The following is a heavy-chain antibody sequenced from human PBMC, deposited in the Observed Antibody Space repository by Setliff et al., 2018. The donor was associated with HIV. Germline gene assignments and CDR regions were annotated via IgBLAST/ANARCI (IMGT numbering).Heavy chain of an antibody. CDR3: ARPSRGVTGTTYYYYMDV. Sequence: ASVKVSCKASGYTFTGYYMHWVRQAPGQGLEWMGRINPNSGGTNYAQKFQGRVTMTRDTSISTAYMELSRPRSDDTAVYYCARPSRGVTGTTYYYYMDVWGKGTTVTVSS. D-gene: IGHD1-7*01. V-gene: IGHV1-2*06. CDR1: GYTFTGYY. CDR2: INPNSGGT. J-gene: IGHJ6*03.